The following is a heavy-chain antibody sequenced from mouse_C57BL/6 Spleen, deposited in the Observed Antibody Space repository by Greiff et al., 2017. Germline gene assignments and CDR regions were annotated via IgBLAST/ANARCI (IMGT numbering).Heavy chain of an antibody. CDR2: IYPGSGST. Sequence: QVQLQQPGAELVKPGASVKMSCKASGYTFTSYWITWVKQRPGQGLEWIGDIYPGSGSTNYNEKFKSKATLTVDTSSSTAYMQLSSLTSEDAAVYYCARSDDYYAMDYWGQGTSVTVSS. CDR1: GYTFTSYW. J-gene: IGHJ4*01. CDR3: ARSDDYYAMDY. V-gene: IGHV1-55*01.